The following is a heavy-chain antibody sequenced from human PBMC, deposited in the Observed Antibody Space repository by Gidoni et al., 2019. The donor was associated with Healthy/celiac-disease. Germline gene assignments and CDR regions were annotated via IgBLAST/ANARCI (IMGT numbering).Heavy chain of an antibody. CDR2: IIPIFGTA. D-gene: IGHD5-12*01. CDR3: ARDQGRWLHPGWFDP. V-gene: IGHV1-69*01. J-gene: IGHJ5*02. CDR1: GGTFRSYA. Sequence: QVQLVQSGAEVKKPGSSVKVPCKASGGTFRSYATSWVRQAPGQGLEWMGGIIPIFGTANYAQKFQGRVTITADESTSTAYMELSSLRSGDTAVYYCARDQGRWLHPGWFDPWGQGTLVTVSS.